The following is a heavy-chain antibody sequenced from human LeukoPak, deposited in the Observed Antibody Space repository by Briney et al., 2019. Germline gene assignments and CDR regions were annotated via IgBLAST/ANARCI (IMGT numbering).Heavy chain of an antibody. J-gene: IGHJ4*02. D-gene: IGHD2-21*01. CDR3: ARRNGLFFDY. V-gene: IGHV4-34*01. Sequence: SETLSLTRAVYGGSFSGYYWSWIRQPPGKGLEWIGEINHSGSTNYNPSLKSRVTISVDTSKNQFSLKLSSVTAADTAVYYCARRNGLFFDYWGQGTLVTVSS. CDR1: GGSFSGYY. CDR2: INHSGST.